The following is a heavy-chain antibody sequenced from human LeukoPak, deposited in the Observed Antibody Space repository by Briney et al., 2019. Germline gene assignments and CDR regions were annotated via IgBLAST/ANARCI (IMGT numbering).Heavy chain of an antibody. CDR1: GGSISSYY. CDR2: IYYSGST. Sequence: PSETPSLTCTVSGGSISSYYWSWIRQPPGKGLEWIGYIYYSGSTNYNPSLKSRVTISVDTSKNQFSLKLSSVTAADTAVYYCARVSDYYDSSGYYPNFDYWGQGTLVTVSS. CDR3: ARVSDYYDSSGYYPNFDY. J-gene: IGHJ4*02. V-gene: IGHV4-59*01. D-gene: IGHD3-22*01.